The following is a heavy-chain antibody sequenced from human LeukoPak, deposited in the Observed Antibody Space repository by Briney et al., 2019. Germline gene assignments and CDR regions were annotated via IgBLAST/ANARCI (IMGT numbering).Heavy chain of an antibody. CDR1: GFTFSSYW. D-gene: IGHD6-13*01. V-gene: IGHV3-74*01. J-gene: IGHJ4*02. Sequence: SGGSLRLSCAASGFTFSSYWMHWVRQAPGKGLVWVSRINSDGSSTSYADSVKGRFTISRDNAKNTLYLQMNSLRAEDTAVYYCAGEYSSSWYGSLDYWGQGTLVTVSS. CDR3: AGEYSSSWYGSLDY. CDR2: INSDGSST.